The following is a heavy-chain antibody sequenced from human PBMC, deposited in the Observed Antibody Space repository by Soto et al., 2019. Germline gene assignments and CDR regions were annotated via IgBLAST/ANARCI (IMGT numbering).Heavy chain of an antibody. J-gene: IGHJ6*02. Sequence: PSETLSLTCTVSGGSISSSSYYWGWIRQPPGKGLEWIGSIYYSGSTYYNPSLKSRVTISVDTSKNQFSLKLSSVTAADTAVYFCYLSEYFDWFHGRYYGMDVWGQGNTVSVSS. CDR1: GGSISSSSYY. CDR2: IYYSGST. CDR3: YLSEYFDWFHGRYYGMDV. D-gene: IGHD3-9*01. V-gene: IGHV4-39*01.